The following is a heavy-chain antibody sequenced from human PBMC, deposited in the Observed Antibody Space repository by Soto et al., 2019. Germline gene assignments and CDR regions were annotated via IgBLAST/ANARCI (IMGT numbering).Heavy chain of an antibody. CDR3: ARDLEIFTMVRGVSDY. CDR2: ISYDGSNK. CDR1: GFTFSSYA. D-gene: IGHD3-10*01. J-gene: IGHJ4*02. V-gene: IGHV3-30-3*01. Sequence: GGSLRLSCAASGFTFSSYAMHWVRQAPGKGLEWVAVISYDGSNKYYADSVKGRFTISRDNSKNTLYLQMNSLRAEDTAVYYCARDLEIFTMVRGVSDYWGQGTLVTVSS.